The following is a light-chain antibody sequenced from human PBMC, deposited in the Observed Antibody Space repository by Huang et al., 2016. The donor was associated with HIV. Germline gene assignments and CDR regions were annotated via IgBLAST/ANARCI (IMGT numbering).Light chain of an antibody. J-gene: IGKJ1*01. Sequence: EIVLTQSPGTLSFSPGERPTISVMAMQMLSNNYVAWDQQRPGQAPRLLIYGASSRATGIPDRFSASGSGTDFTLTISRLEPEDFAVYFCQHYGYSLQTFGQGTKVEIK. CDR2: GAS. V-gene: IGKV3-20*01. CDR3: QHYGYSLQT. CDR1: QMLSNNY.